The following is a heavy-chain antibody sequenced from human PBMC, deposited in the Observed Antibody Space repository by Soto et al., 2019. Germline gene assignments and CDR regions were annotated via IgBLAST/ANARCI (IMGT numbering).Heavy chain of an antibody. CDR2: INAGNYNT. CDR1: GYTFTSYT. D-gene: IGHD5-12*01. V-gene: IGHV1-3*01. CDR3: ASRPMGDSGYDHKHDY. Sequence: ASVKVSCKASGYTFTSYTMHWVRQAPGQGLEWMGWINAGNYNTKYSQNFQGRVTFTSDTSATTANMELSSLRSEDTAVYFCASRPMGDSGYDHKHDYWGQGTLVTVSS. J-gene: IGHJ4*02.